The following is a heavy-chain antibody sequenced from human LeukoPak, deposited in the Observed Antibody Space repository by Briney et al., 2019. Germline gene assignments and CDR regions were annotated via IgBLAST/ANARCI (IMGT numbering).Heavy chain of an antibody. D-gene: IGHD6-19*01. Sequence: GGSLRLSCAASGFTFSSYSMNWVRQAPGKGLEWVSSISSSSSYIYYADSVKGRFTISRDNAKNSLYLQMNSLRAEDTAVYYCARDSYSSGWSDYYYCYYMDVWGKGTTVTVSS. J-gene: IGHJ6*03. CDR2: ISSSSSYI. V-gene: IGHV3-21*01. CDR3: ARDSYSSGWSDYYYCYYMDV. CDR1: GFTFSSYS.